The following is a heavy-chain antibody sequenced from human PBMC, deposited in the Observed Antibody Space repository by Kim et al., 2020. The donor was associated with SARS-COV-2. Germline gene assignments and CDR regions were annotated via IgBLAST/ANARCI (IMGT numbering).Heavy chain of an antibody. CDR1: GFTSSGDW. D-gene: IGHD1-1*01. V-gene: IGHV3-74*01. Sequence: GGSLRLSCAASGFTSSGDWMHWVRQAPGKGLMWVSRIDGGGTATDYADAVEGRFTISRDSAKDTLYLQMNSLRDEDTAIYYCVRARDAGNCFGRWGQGTQVTVSS. CDR3: VRARDAGNCFGR. CDR2: IDGGGTAT. J-gene: IGHJ4*02.